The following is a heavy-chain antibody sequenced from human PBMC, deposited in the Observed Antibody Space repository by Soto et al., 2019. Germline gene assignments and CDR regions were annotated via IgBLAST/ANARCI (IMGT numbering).Heavy chain of an antibody. CDR3: ARFVWSGYRIPNWFDP. D-gene: IGHD3-3*01. J-gene: IGHJ5*02. V-gene: IGHV4-59*07. CDR2: IYYSGST. Sequence: PSDTLALTSTVSGGSISSYYWSWIRQPPGKGLEWIGYIYYSGSTNYNPSLKSRVTISVDTSKNQFSLKLSSVTAADTAVYYCARFVWSGYRIPNWFDPWGQVTLVTVPS. CDR1: GGSISSYY.